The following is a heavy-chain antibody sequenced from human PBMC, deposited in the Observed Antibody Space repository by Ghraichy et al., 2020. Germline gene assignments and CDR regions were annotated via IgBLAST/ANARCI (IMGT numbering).Heavy chain of an antibody. V-gene: IGHV1-2*02. CDR2: INPNSGGT. CDR3: AVLLWFGEITFDY. J-gene: IGHJ4*02. CDR1: GYTFTGYY. Sequence: ASVKVSCKASGYTFTGYYMHWVRQAPGQGLEWMGWINPNSGGTNYAQKFQGRVTMTRDTSISTAYMELSRLRSDDTAVYYCAVLLWFGEITFDYWGQGTLVTVSS. D-gene: IGHD3-10*01.